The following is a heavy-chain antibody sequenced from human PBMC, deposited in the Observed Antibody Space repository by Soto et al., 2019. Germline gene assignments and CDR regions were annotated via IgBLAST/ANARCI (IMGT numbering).Heavy chain of an antibody. D-gene: IGHD6-13*01. V-gene: IGHV1-2*02. CDR1: GYTLSDYY. J-gene: IGHJ3*02. Sequence: DSVKVSCKASGYTLSDYYMQWVRQAPGQGLEWMGWFNPNSGDTNYAQKFQGRVTMTRDTSIATAYMELSSLKSDDTAVYYCAREGGGIAAAGAGNDAFDIWGQGTMVTVSS. CDR2: FNPNSGDT. CDR3: AREGGGIAAAGAGNDAFDI.